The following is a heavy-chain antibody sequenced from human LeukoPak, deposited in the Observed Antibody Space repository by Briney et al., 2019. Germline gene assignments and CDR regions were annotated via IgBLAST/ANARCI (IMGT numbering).Heavy chain of an antibody. CDR3: ARIYDFWSGYPQYYFDY. CDR2: IYPGDSDT. CDR1: GYSFTSYW. D-gene: IGHD3-3*01. V-gene: IGHV5-51*01. J-gene: IGHJ4*02. Sequence: EESLKISCKGSGYSFTSYWIGWVRQMPGKGLEWMGIIYPGDSDTRYSPSFQGQVTISADKSISTAYLQWSSLKASDTAMYYCARIYDFWSGYPQYYFDYWGQGTLVTVSS.